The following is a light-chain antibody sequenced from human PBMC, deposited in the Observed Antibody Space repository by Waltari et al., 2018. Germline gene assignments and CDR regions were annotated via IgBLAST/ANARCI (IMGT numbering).Light chain of an antibody. V-gene: IGLV2-14*01. CDR3: SSYTSSSTLEV. Sequence: QSALTQPASVSGSPGQSITISCTGTSRYVGGYNYVSWYQQHPGKAPKLTIYEVSNRPSGVSNRFSGSKSGNTASLTISGLQAEDEADYYCSSYTSSSTLEVFGGGTKLTVL. J-gene: IGLJ2*01. CDR2: EVS. CDR1: SRYVGGYNY.